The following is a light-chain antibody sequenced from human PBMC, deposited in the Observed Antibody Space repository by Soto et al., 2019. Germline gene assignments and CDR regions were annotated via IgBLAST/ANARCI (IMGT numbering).Light chain of an antibody. CDR3: QQYGSSSFT. CDR2: GAS. J-gene: IGKJ2*01. CDR1: HSVASTY. Sequence: EIVLTQSPATLSLSPGEGATLSCRASHSVASTYLAWYQQKPGLAPRLIIYGASNSASGTPDRSSGGGSGTDFTLTISRLEPEDFAVYYCQQYGSSSFTFGQGTQLEIK. V-gene: IGKV3-20*01.